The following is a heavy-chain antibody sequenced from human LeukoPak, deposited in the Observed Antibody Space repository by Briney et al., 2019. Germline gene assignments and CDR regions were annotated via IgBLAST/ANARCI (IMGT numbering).Heavy chain of an antibody. CDR3: ARLNSFARYGSGSYFPRPDYGMDV. J-gene: IGHJ6*02. CDR1: GYTFTSYY. Sequence: ASVKVSCKASGYTFTSYYMHWVRQAPGQGLEWMGIINPSGGSTGYAQKFQGRVTMTRDTSTSTVYMELSSLRSEDTAVYYCARLNSFARYGSGSYFPRPDYGMDVWGQGTTVTVSS. CDR2: INPSGGST. V-gene: IGHV1-46*01. D-gene: IGHD3-10*01.